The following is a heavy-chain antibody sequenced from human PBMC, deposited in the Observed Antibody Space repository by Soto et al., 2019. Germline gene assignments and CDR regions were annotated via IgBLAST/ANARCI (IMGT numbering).Heavy chain of an antibody. D-gene: IGHD3-10*01. Sequence: EVQLVESGGGLVKPGGSLRLSCAASGFTFSNHNMNWVRQAPGKGLEWVSAISRSSDYIYQRDSVKGRFTISRDNAKDSLYLQMDSLRAEDTAIYYCARVALAAGNDYGSGSYDHWGQGTLVTVSS. J-gene: IGHJ4*02. CDR1: GFTFSNHN. CDR2: ISRSSDYI. V-gene: IGHV3-21*01. CDR3: ARVALAAGNDYGSGSYDH.